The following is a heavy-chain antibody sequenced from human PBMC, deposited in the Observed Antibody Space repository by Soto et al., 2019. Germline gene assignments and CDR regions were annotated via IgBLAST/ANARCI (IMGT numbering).Heavy chain of an antibody. Sequence: GGSLRLSCAASGFTYRSYGMHWVRQAPGKGLEWVAVIWYDGSNKYYADSVKGRFTISRDNSKNTLYLQMNSLRAEDTAVYYCAREYYYDSSGYYSSLDYWGQGTLVTVSS. V-gene: IGHV3-33*08. CDR2: IWYDGSNK. CDR3: AREYYYDSSGYYSSLDY. J-gene: IGHJ4*02. CDR1: GFTYRSYG. D-gene: IGHD3-22*01.